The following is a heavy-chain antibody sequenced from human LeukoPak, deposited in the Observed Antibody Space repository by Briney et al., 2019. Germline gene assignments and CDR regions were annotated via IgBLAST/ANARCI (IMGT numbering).Heavy chain of an antibody. D-gene: IGHD3-9*01. V-gene: IGHV3-23*01. CDR3: AREAAYYDILTGYYAYFDY. J-gene: IGHJ4*02. Sequence: GGSLRLSCAASGFTFTSFAMSWVRQAPGKGLEWVSAISGSGGRTYYADSVKGRVTISRDNSKNTLYLQMNSLRAEDTAVYYCAREAAYYDILTGYYAYFDYWGQGTLVTVSS. CDR2: ISGSGGRT. CDR1: GFTFTSFA.